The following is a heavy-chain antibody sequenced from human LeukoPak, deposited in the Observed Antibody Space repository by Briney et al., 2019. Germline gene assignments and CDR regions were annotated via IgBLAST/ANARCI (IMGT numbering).Heavy chain of an antibody. J-gene: IGHJ4*02. Sequence: GASVKVSCKASGYTFINYDINWVRQATGQGLEWMGWMSPDSGNTGYAQNFQGRVTLTRNTSISTAYMGLSSLKSEDTAVYYCARNFYGSGTFENWGQGTLVTVSS. CDR3: ARNFYGSGTFEN. D-gene: IGHD3-10*01. CDR2: MSPDSGNT. V-gene: IGHV1-8*01. CDR1: GYTFINYD.